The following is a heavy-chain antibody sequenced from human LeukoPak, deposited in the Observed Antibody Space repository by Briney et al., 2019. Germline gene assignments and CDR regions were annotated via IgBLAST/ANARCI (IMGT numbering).Heavy chain of an antibody. CDR1: GGSFSGYY. Sequence: PSETLSLTCAVYGGSFSGYYRSWIRQPPGKGLEWIGEINHSGSTNYNPSLKSRVTISVDTSKNQFSLKLSSVTAADTAVYYCARGYWGSGGYWGQGTLVTVSS. D-gene: IGHD7-27*01. V-gene: IGHV4-34*01. J-gene: IGHJ4*02. CDR2: INHSGST. CDR3: ARGYWGSGGY.